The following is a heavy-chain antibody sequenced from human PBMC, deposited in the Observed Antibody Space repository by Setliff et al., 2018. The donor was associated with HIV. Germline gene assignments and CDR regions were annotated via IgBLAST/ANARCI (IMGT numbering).Heavy chain of an antibody. CDR2: ISPTGNT. CDR3: AKSSPSIGYISDH. D-gene: IGHD5-12*01. Sequence: SETLSLTCSVSGASISSYYWSWIQQPPGKGLEWIGYISPTGNTNYNPSLKSRVTISTDTSKNQFSLNVRSVTAADTAVYFCAKSSPSIGYISDHWGQGTLVTVSS. J-gene: IGHJ4*02. CDR1: GASISSYY. V-gene: IGHV4-59*03.